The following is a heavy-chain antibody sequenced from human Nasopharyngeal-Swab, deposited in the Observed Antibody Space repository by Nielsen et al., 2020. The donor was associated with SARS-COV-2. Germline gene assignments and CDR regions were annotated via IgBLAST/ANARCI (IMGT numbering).Heavy chain of an antibody. CDR3: AREKAVAGIGGYHYYGMDV. V-gene: IGHV3-53*05. D-gene: IGHD6-19*01. CDR2: IYSGSST. CDR1: GFTVSSNY. J-gene: IGHJ6*02. Sequence: GRSLRLPCAASGFTVSSNYISWVRQAPGKGLEWVPVIYSGSSTYYIDSAKGRFTVSRDNSRNTLYLQMNSLRPEDTAVYYCAREKAVAGIGGYHYYGMDVWGQGTTVTVSS.